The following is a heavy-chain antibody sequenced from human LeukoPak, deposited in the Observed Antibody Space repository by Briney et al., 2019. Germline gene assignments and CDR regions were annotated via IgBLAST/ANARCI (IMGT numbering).Heavy chain of an antibody. D-gene: IGHD3-10*01. CDR2: IKQDGSEK. V-gene: IGHV3-7*01. J-gene: IGHJ6*03. CDR1: GFTFTTYW. Sequence: GGSLRLSCATSGFTFTTYWMSWVRQAPGKGLEWVANIKQDGSEKNYVDSVKGRFTISRDNTKNSVYLQMNSLRAEDTAVYYCARGGRGPLVHGSFYYYYYMDVWGKGTTVTISS. CDR3: ARGGRGPLVHGSFYYYYYMDV.